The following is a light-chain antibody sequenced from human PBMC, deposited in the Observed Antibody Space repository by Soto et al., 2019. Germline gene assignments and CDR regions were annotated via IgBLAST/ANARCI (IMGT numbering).Light chain of an antibody. CDR3: QSYDSSLSGSVV. CDR2: GNT. V-gene: IGLV1-40*01. J-gene: IGLJ2*01. Sequence: QSVLTQPPSVSGAPGQRVTISCTGSSSNIGAGYDVHWYQQLPGTAPKLLIYGNTDRPSGVPDRFSGSKSATSASLDITGLQAEDEADYYCQSYDSSLSGSVVFGGGTKLTVL. CDR1: SSNIGAGYD.